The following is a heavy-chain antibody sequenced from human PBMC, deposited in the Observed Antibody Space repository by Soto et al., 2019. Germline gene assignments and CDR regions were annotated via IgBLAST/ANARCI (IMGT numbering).Heavy chain of an antibody. J-gene: IGHJ4*02. V-gene: IGHV1-18*01. Sequence: QIQLVQSGAEVKKPGASVKVSCKASGYTFSSYHITWVRQAPGQGLEWMGWISAYNGNTNYAQNLQGRVTMTTDPSTSTAYMALRSLRSDDTAVYYCARDLPPVDYWGQGTLVNVSS. CDR1: GYTFSSYH. CDR2: ISAYNGNT. CDR3: ARDLPPVDY.